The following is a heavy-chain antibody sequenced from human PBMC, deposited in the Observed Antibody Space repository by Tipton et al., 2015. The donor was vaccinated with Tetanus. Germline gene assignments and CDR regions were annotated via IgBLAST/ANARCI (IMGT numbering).Heavy chain of an antibody. V-gene: IGHV4-59*01. CDR3: ARATVVTRYFDY. Sequence: TLSLTCAVYGGSFSGYYWSWIRQPPGKGLEWIGYIYYSGSTNYNPSLKSRVTISVDTSKNQFSLKLSSVTAADTAVYYCARATVVTRYFDYWGQGTLVTVSS. J-gene: IGHJ4*02. D-gene: IGHD4-23*01. CDR1: GGSFSGYY. CDR2: IYYSGST.